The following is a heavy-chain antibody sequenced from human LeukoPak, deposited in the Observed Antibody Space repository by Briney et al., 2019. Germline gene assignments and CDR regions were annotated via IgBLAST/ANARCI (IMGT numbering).Heavy chain of an antibody. CDR3: ARDSGLPGPVDY. CDR1: GFAFGNYA. J-gene: IGHJ4*02. V-gene: IGHV3-23*01. CDR2: IDGRRT. Sequence: GGSLRLSCVASGFAFGNYAMSWVRQAPGKGLEWVSAIDGRRTYYEDSVKGRFTISRDNSKNTLYLQMNSLRAEDTAVYYCARDSGLPGPVDYWGQGTLVTVSS.